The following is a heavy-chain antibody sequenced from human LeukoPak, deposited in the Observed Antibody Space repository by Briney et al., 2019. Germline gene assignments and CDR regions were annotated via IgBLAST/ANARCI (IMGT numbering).Heavy chain of an antibody. Sequence: SETLSLTCTVSGVSITNNNYYWGWIRQPPGKGLEWIGSIYYTGTTYYNPSLKSRVTISVDTSKNQLSLKLSSVTAADTAVYYCARRWRFDYWGQGTLVTVSS. CDR3: ARRWRFDY. CDR1: GVSITNNNYY. J-gene: IGHJ4*02. D-gene: IGHD2-15*01. V-gene: IGHV4-39*01. CDR2: IYYTGTT.